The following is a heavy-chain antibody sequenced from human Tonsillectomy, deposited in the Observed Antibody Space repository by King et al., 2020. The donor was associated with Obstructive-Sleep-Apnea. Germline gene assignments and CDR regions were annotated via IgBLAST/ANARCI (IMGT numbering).Heavy chain of an antibody. V-gene: IGHV1-18*01. J-gene: IGHJ6*02. CDR2: ISAFNGNR. CDR1: GYIFNSYG. Sequence: QLVQSGAEVKKPGASVKVSCKTSGYIFNSYGVTWVRQAPGQGLEWMGWISAFNGNRNYAQKFQDRVTMTTKTSTGTVDVEVTGLRYDDTAVYYCARERIRYSSSGGHALDVWGQGTTVTVSS. CDR3: ARERIRYSSSGGHALDV. D-gene: IGHD6-13*01.